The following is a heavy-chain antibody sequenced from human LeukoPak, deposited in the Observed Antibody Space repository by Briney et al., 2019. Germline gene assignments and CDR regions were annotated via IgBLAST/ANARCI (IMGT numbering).Heavy chain of an antibody. V-gene: IGHV3-74*01. D-gene: IGHD4-23*01. CDR3: ARAPGGNPDFEY. Sequence: GGSLRLSCAASGFTFSNYWMHWVRQAPGKGLVWVSRITSDGSSASYADSVKGRFTISRDNAKNTLYLQMNSLRVEDTAVYYCARAPGGNPDFEYWGQGTLVTVSS. CDR1: GFTFSNYW. J-gene: IGHJ4*02. CDR2: ITSDGSSA.